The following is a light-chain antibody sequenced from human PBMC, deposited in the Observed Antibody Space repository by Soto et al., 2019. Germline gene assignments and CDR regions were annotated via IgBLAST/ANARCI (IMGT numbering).Light chain of an antibody. Sequence: QSALTQPASVSGSPGQSITISCTGTSSDVGSYNLVSWYQQHPGKAPKLIIYEDSKRPSGVSNRFSGSKSGNTASLTISGLQAEDEADYYCCSYAGSGTYVFGPGTKLTVL. V-gene: IGLV2-23*01. J-gene: IGLJ1*01. CDR1: SSDVGSYNL. CDR3: CSYAGSGTYV. CDR2: EDS.